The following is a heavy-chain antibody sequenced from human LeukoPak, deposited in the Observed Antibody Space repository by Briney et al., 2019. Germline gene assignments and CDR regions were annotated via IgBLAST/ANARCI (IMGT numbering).Heavy chain of an antibody. V-gene: IGHV3-23*01. D-gene: IGHD6-19*01. CDR2: VSGGGTTT. CDR3: ARHSSGRQFDY. CDR1: GFSLTDYG. Sequence: GGSLRLSCAASGFSLTDYGMHWVRQAPGKGLEWVSAVSGGGTTTYYADSVKGRFTISRDNSKNTLFLQMNSLRAEDTAVYYCARHSSGRQFDYWGQGTLVTVSS. J-gene: IGHJ4*02.